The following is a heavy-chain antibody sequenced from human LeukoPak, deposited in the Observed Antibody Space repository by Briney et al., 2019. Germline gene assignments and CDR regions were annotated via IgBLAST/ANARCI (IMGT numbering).Heavy chain of an antibody. CDR2: INPNSGGT. CDR1: GYTFSDYY. V-gene: IGHV1-2*02. CDR3: AREGAVAWYPVKVDYFDY. D-gene: IGHD6-19*01. Sequence: ASVKVSCKASGYTFSDYYLHWVRQAPGQGLEWMGWINPNSGGTNYAQKFQGRVTMTRDTSISTAYMELSRLRSDDTAVYYCAREGAVAWYPVKVDYFDYWGQGTLVTVSS. J-gene: IGHJ4*02.